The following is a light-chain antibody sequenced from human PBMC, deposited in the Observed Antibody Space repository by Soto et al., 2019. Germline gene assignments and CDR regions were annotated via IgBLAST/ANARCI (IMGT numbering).Light chain of an antibody. Sequence: QSVLTQPASVSGSPGQSITISCTGTSSDVGNYKYVSWYQQHPGKAPKLIIYDVSKRPSGVSNRFSGSKSGNTASLTISGLQSEDEADYHCSSYTGSITYVFGTGTKVTVL. CDR3: SSYTGSITYV. CDR1: SSDVGNYKY. V-gene: IGLV2-14*03. CDR2: DVS. J-gene: IGLJ1*01.